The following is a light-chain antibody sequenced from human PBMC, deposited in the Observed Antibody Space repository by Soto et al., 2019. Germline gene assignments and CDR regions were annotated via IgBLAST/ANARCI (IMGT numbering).Light chain of an antibody. CDR1: SIDVGGYNY. V-gene: IGLV2-14*03. J-gene: IGLJ1*01. CDR2: DVS. CDR3: SSYTSSSTLDV. Sequence: QSALTQPASVSGSPGQSITISCTGTSIDVGGYNYVSWYQQHPGKAPKLMIYDVSNRPSGVSNRFSGSKSGNTASLTISGLQAEDEGDYYCSSYTSSSTLDVFGTGTKVTVL.